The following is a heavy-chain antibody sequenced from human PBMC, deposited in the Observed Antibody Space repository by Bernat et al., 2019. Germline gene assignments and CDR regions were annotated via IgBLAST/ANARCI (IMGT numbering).Heavy chain of an antibody. CDR3: AREHYDILTGYQYFDY. CDR2: INSDGSST. D-gene: IGHD3-9*01. J-gene: IGHJ4*02. CDR1: GFTFSSYW. Sequence: EVQLVESGGGLVQPGGSLRLSCAASGFTFSSYWMHWVRQAPGKGLVWVSRINSDGSSTSYADSVKGRFTISRDNAKNTLYLQMNSLRAEDTAVYYCAREHYDILTGYQYFDYGGQGTLVTVSS. V-gene: IGHV3-74*01.